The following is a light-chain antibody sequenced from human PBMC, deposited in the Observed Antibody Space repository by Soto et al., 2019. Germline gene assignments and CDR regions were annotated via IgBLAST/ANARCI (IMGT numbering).Light chain of an antibody. J-gene: IGLJ2*01. CDR1: SSDVGGYXY. CDR2: EVS. Sequence: QSALTQPASVSGSPGQSITIXCTGTSSDVGGYXYVSWYQQHPGKAPKLMIYEVSNRPSGVSNRFSGSKSGNTASLTISGLQAEDEADYYCSSYTSSSTVVFGGGTKLTVL. V-gene: IGLV2-14*01. CDR3: SSYTSSSTVV.